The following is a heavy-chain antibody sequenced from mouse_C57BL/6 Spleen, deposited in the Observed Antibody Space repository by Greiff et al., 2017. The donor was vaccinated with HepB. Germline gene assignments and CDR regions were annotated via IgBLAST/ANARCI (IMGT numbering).Heavy chain of an antibody. CDR3: ARSRTATAWFAY. CDR1: GYTFTRYW. J-gene: IGHJ3*01. CDR2: LDPSDSYT. Sequence: QVQLQQPGAELVMPGASVKLSCKASGYTFTRYWMHWVKQRPGQGLEWIGELDPSDSYTNYNQKFKGKSTLTVDKSSSTAYMQLSSLTSEASAVYYCARSRTATAWFAYWGQGTLVTVSA. D-gene: IGHD1-1*01. V-gene: IGHV1-69*01.